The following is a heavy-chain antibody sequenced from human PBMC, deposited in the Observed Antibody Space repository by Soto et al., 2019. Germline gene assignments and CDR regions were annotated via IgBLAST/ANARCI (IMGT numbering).Heavy chain of an antibody. CDR3: ARRLDDRADEGFDV. V-gene: IGHV1-69*18. D-gene: IGHD3-16*01. CDR2: IIPLFGTT. Sequence: QVHLVQSGAEVRKPGYSVKVSCKTSGGTFSTYTIYWVRQAPGQGLEWMGRIIPLFGTTRYAQNFQDRVTMTAEESTSTTYKERSSLRAEDTALYYCARRLDDRADEGFDVLGEGTAVTVSA. CDR1: GGTFSTYT. J-gene: IGHJ3*01.